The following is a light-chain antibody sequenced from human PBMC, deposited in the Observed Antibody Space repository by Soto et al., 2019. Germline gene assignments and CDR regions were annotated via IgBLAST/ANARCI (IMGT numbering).Light chain of an antibody. V-gene: IGKV1-5*03. J-gene: IGKJ1*01. CDR1: QRIDTW. CDR2: KAS. CDR3: QEYRNNYGT. Sequence: DIQMTQSPATLAASVGDRVSITCRASQRIDTWLAWYQQKPGKAPNLLIYKASRLQSGVPSRFSGSGSGTEFTLTISSLQHEDFETYYCQEYRNNYGTLGQGTKVHIK.